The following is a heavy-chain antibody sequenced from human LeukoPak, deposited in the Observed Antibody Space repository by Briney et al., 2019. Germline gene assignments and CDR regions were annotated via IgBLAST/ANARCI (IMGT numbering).Heavy chain of an antibody. V-gene: IGHV3-33*06. Sequence: GRSLRLSCAASGFTFSSYGMHWVRQAPGKGLEWVAVIWYDGSNKYYADSVKGRFTISRDNSKNTLYLQMNSLRAEDTAVYYCAKNPVYGGSLPYPFDYWGQGTLVTVSS. CDR3: AKNPVYGGSLPYPFDY. J-gene: IGHJ4*02. CDR2: IWYDGSNK. D-gene: IGHD4-23*01. CDR1: GFTFSSYG.